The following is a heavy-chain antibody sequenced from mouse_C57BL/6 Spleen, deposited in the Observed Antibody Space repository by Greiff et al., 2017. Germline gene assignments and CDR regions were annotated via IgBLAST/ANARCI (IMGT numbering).Heavy chain of an antibody. J-gene: IGHJ3*01. CDR2: ISDGGSYT. D-gene: IGHD2-1*01. Sequence: EVKLQESGGGLVKPGGSLKLSCAASGFTFSSYAMSWVRQTPEKRLEWVATISDGGSYTSYPDNVKGRFTISRDNAKNNLYLQMSHLKSEDTAMYYCARDLGGNYSWFACWGQGTLVTVSA. CDR1: GFTFSSYA. CDR3: ARDLGGNYSWFAC. V-gene: IGHV5-4*01.